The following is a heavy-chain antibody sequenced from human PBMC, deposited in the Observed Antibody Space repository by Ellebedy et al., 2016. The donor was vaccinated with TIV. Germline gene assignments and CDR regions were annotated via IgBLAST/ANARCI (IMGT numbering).Heavy chain of an antibody. V-gene: IGHV3-74*01. D-gene: IGHD3-10*01. CDR3: AREIWFGELRDWFDP. CDR2: IYSPGTNT. J-gene: IGHJ5*02. CDR1: GFTFSNYN. Sequence: GESLKISCVASGFTFSNYNMNSVRLDPGNGLVWVSPIYSPGTNTHYAASVKGRFTISIDNAKNTLYLQMNSLRVEDTAVYSCAREIWFGELRDWFDPWGQGTQVTVSS.